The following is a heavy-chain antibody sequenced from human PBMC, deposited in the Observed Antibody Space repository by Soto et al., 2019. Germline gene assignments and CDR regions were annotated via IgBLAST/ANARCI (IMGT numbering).Heavy chain of an antibody. D-gene: IGHD6-13*01. J-gene: IGHJ6*03. CDR3: ARVPGIAAAGTFDYYYYYMDV. CDR1: GYTFTSYD. Sequence: QVQLVQSGAEVKKPGASVKVSCKASGYTFTSYDINWVRQATGQGLEWMGWMNPNSGNTGYAQKFQGRVTMTRNTSISTAYMELSSLRSEDTAVYYCARVPGIAAAGTFDYYYYYMDVWGKGTTVTVS. V-gene: IGHV1-8*01. CDR2: MNPNSGNT.